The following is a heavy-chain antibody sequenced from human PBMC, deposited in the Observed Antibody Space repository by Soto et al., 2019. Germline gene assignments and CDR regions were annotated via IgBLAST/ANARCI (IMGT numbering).Heavy chain of an antibody. V-gene: IGHV3-11*03. D-gene: IGHD1-26*01. CDR2: ISPKSTYR. J-gene: IGHJ5*02. Sequence: TGGSLRLSCATSGFPFSDYYMSWIRQAPGKGLEWLSHISPKSTYRNYADSVKGRFTISRDNSKSTVYLELNNLSAEDTAVYHCAKNQGVELVPLATVDWFDPWGQGSVVTVSS. CDR3: AKNQGVELVPLATVDWFDP. CDR1: GFPFSDYY.